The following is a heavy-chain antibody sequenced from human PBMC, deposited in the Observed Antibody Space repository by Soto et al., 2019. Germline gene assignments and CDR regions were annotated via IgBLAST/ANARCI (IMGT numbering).Heavy chain of an antibody. D-gene: IGHD2-8*01. CDR2: IYFNGKT. V-gene: IGHV4-31*03. Sequence: PSETLSLTCTVSGGSITNDGYYWNWIRQHPGKGLEWIGHIYFNGKTYYNPSLKSRLTISVDTSKNQFSLKLTSVTAADTALYYCARESHASLYGMGVWGKGTAVTVSS. CDR3: ARESHASLYGMGV. CDR1: GGSITNDGYY. J-gene: IGHJ6*04.